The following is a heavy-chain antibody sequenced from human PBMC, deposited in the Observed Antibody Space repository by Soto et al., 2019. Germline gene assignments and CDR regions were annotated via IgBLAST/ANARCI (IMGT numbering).Heavy chain of an antibody. CDR3: ARGIRNYYGSGRYRY. D-gene: IGHD3-10*01. CDR2: INHSGST. CDR1: GGSFSGYY. V-gene: IGHV4-34*01. Sequence: QVQLQQWGAGLLKPSETLSLTCAVYGGSFSGYYWSWIRQPPGKGLEWIGEINHSGSTNYNPSLKSRVTISVDTTKNQFSLKLSSVTAADTAVYYGARGIRNYYGSGRYRYWGQGTLVTVSS. J-gene: IGHJ4*02.